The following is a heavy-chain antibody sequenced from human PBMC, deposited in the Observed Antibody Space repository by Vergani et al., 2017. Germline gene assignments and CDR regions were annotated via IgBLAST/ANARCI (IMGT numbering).Heavy chain of an antibody. CDR2: ISSSSSYI. CDR3: AREQAAAFYTFDY. CDR1: GFTSAGYA. Sequence: EVQLEESGGGLVLPGRSLRLSCVASGFTSAGYAMHWVRQAPGKGLEWVSSISSSSSYIYYADSVKGRFTISRDNAKNSLYLQMNSLRAEDTAVYYCAREQAAAFYTFDYWGQGTLVTVSS. D-gene: IGHD2/OR15-2a*01. J-gene: IGHJ4*02. V-gene: IGHV3-21*01.